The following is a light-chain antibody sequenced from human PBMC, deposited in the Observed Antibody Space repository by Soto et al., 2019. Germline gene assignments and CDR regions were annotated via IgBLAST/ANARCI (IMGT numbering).Light chain of an antibody. Sequence: DIQKTQSPSSLSAYVGDRVTITCRASQSISSYLNWYQQKPGKAPKLLIYAASSLQSGVPSSFSGSGSGTDFTLTINSLQPEDFATYYCQQSYSTPRTFGQGTKVDIK. CDR1: QSISSY. V-gene: IGKV1-39*01. J-gene: IGKJ1*01. CDR2: AAS. CDR3: QQSYSTPRT.